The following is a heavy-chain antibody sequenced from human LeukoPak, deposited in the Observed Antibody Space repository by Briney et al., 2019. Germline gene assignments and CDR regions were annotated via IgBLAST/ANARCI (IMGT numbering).Heavy chain of an antibody. CDR2: IYHSGST. CDR1: GGSISSSSW. J-gene: IGHJ4*02. Sequence: SETLSLTCAVSGGSISSSSWWSWVRQPPGKGLEWIGEIYHSGSTNYNPSLKSRVTISVDKSKNQFSLKLSSVTAADTAVYYCAIRLSSSCFDYWGQGTLVTVSS. D-gene: IGHD6-6*01. V-gene: IGHV4-4*02. CDR3: AIRLSSSCFDY.